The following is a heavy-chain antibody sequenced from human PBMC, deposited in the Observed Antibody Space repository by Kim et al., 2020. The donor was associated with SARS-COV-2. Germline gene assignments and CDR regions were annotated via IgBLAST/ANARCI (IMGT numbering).Heavy chain of an antibody. Sequence: KSRVTISVDKSKNQFSLKLSSVTAADTAVYYCARDGLRYFDWLLHDAFDIWGQGTMVTVSS. D-gene: IGHD3-9*01. CDR3: ARDGLRYFDWLLHDAFDI. V-gene: IGHV4-4*02. J-gene: IGHJ3*02.